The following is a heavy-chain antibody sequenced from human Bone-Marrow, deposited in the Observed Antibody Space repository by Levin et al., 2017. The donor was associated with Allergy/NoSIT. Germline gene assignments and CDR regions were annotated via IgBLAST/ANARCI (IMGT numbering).Heavy chain of an antibody. D-gene: IGHD3-22*01. V-gene: IGHV4-30-4*01. Sequence: TSETLSLTCTVSGASISSNDYYWSWIRQPPGKGLEWIGYIYSSGNTHYNPSLKSRVTMSLDASKNQISLKLNSVTAADTAVYYCARDRDYYDSSGYDIVYYGMDVWGQGTTVTVSS. J-gene: IGHJ6*02. CDR2: IYSSGNT. CDR3: ARDRDYYDSSGYDIVYYGMDV. CDR1: GASISSNDYY.